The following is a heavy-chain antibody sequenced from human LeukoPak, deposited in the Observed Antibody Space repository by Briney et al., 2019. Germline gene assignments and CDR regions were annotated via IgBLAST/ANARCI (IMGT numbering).Heavy chain of an antibody. CDR2: IYPTGST. CDR3: ARLIGELWFGDYYFYYMDV. Sequence: SETLSLTCTVSGYSISSGYYWGWIRQPPGKGLEWIGNIYPTGSTYYNPSLKSRVTISVDTSKNQFSLKLSSVTAADTAVYYCARLIGELWFGDYYFYYMDVWGKGTTVTISS. V-gene: IGHV4-38-2*02. D-gene: IGHD3-10*01. J-gene: IGHJ6*03. CDR1: GYSISSGYY.